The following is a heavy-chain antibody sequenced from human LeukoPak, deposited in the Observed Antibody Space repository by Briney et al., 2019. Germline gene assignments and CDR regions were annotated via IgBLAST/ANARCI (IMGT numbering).Heavy chain of an antibody. Sequence: PGGSLRLSCAASGFTFSSYDMHWVRQAPGKGLEWVSVIYSGGSTYYADSVKGRFTISRDNSKNTLYLQMNSLRAEDTAVYYCASGVVPAAKVDYWGQGTLVTVSS. CDR1: GFTFSSYD. V-gene: IGHV3-53*01. J-gene: IGHJ4*02. CDR2: IYSGGST. CDR3: ASGVVPAAKVDY. D-gene: IGHD2-2*01.